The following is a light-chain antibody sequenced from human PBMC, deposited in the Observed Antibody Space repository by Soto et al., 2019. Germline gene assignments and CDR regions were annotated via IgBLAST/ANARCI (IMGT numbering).Light chain of an antibody. CDR1: QGINNF. J-gene: IGKJ4*01. Sequence: DIQMTQSPSSLSASVGDRVTITCRAGQGINNFVAWYQQKPGEVPKLLIYAASTLQSGVPSRFSGSGFGTDFVLTISSLEPEDVATYYCQKYDSVPLTFGGGTRVEIK. CDR2: AAS. V-gene: IGKV1-27*01. CDR3: QKYDSVPLT.